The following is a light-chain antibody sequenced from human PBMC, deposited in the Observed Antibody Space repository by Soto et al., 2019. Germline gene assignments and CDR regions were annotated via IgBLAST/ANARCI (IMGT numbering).Light chain of an antibody. CDR1: SSTIGSNT. J-gene: IGLJ2*01. Sequence: QSVLTQPPSASVTPGQRVTSTCSGSSSTIGSNTVNWYQQLPGTAPKHHIYSNNQRPSGVPDRFSGSKADTSASLASRGLQSEDEADYYCASWDDSLHVVFGGGTKLTVL. CDR3: ASWDDSLHVV. V-gene: IGLV1-44*01. CDR2: SNN.